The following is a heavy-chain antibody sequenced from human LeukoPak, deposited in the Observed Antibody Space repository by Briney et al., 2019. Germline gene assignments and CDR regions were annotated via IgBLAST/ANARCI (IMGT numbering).Heavy chain of an antibody. V-gene: IGHV3-48*03. CDR1: GFTFSSYS. CDR2: IITGGSVI. Sequence: GVSLRLSCAASGFTFSSYSMIWVRQAPGKGLEWVSYIITGGSVIYYADSVKGRFTVSRDNAKNSLYLQMDSLRAEDTAVYYCARVRGVSLSVWYFDLWGRGTLVTVSS. J-gene: IGHJ2*01. D-gene: IGHD3-10*01. CDR3: ARVRGVSLSVWYFDL.